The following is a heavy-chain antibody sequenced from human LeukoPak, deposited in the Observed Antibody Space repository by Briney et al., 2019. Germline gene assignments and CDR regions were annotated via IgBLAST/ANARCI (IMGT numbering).Heavy chain of an antibody. J-gene: IGHJ4*02. CDR3: ATAVSGSYYYFDY. V-gene: IGHV4-39*01. CDR1: GGSISSSSSY. D-gene: IGHD3-10*01. CDR2: IYYTGST. Sequence: PSETLSLTCTVSGGSISSSSSYWGWMRQPPGKGRKWIGSIYYTGSTYYNPSLRSRVTISIDTSKNQFSLKLSSVTAADTAKYYCATAVSGSYYYFDYWGQGTLVTVSS.